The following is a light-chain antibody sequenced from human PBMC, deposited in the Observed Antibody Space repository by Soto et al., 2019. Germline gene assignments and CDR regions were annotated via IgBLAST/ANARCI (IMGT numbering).Light chain of an antibody. V-gene: IGKV1-9*01. CDR2: AAS. CDR1: QDISGY. Sequence: DIQMTQSPSTLSASVGDRVTITCRASQDISGYLAWYQQQPGKAPKLLIYAASTLQSGVPSRFSGSGSGTEFTLTISSLQPEDFAIYYCQQLKSYPITFGQGTRLEIK. J-gene: IGKJ5*01. CDR3: QQLKSYPIT.